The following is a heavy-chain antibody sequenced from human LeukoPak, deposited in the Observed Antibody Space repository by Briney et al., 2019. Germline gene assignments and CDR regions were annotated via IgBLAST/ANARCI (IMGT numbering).Heavy chain of an antibody. CDR3: AREVRYYYYYMDV. V-gene: IGHV3-7*01. Sequence: GGSLRLSCAASGFTFSSYWMSWVRQAPGKGLEWVANIKQDGSEKYYVDSVKGRFTISRDNAKNSLYLQMNSLRAEDTAVYYCAREVRYYYYYMDVSGKGTTVTVSS. CDR1: GFTFSSYW. D-gene: IGHD3-10*01. J-gene: IGHJ6*03. CDR2: IKQDGSEK.